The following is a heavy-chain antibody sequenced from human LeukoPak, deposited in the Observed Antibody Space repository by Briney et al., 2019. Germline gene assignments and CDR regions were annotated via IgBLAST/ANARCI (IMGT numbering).Heavy chain of an antibody. D-gene: IGHD6-19*01. J-gene: IGHJ4*02. Sequence: PGGSLRLSCAASGFPFSSYAMNWVRQAPGKGLEWVSSISRTSGNIYYADSVKGRFTISRDNAKNSPYLQMNSLRAEDTAVYYCATEFLGAVAETGDYWGQGTLVTVSS. CDR1: GFPFSSYA. CDR2: ISRTSGNI. CDR3: ATEFLGAVAETGDY. V-gene: IGHV3-21*01.